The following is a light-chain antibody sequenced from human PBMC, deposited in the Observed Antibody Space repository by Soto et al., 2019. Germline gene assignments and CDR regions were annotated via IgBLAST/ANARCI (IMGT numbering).Light chain of an antibody. V-gene: IGLV2-8*01. CDR2: EVS. CDR1: SSDVGGYIF. CDR3: SSQTGSATVL. Sequence: QSVLTQPPSASGSPGQSVTISCTGTSSDVGGYIFVSWYQQHPGKAPKLMIYEVSNRPSGVSDRFSGSKSGNTASLIISGLRAEDEADYYCSSQTGSATVLFGGGTKLTVL. J-gene: IGLJ2*01.